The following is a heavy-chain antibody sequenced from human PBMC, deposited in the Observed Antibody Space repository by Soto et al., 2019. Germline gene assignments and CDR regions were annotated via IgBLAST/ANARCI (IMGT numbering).Heavy chain of an antibody. J-gene: IGHJ4*02. CDR3: AKDSGINQHYSGWYFGH. CDR1: GFTFSNYA. Sequence: PGGSLRLSCAASGFTFSNYAMSWVRQTPGKGLEWVSTISVSGGTTHYADSVKGRFTISRDNSKNTLSLQMNSLRAEDTAVYYCAKDSGINQHYSGWYFGHWGQGTLVTVSS. CDR2: ISVSGGTT. D-gene: IGHD6-19*01. V-gene: IGHV3-23*01.